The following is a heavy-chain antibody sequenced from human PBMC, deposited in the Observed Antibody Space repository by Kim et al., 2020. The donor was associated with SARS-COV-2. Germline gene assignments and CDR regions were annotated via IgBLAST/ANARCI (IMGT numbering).Heavy chain of an antibody. J-gene: IGHJ3*02. V-gene: IGHV4-4*02. CDR2: IYHSGST. CDR3: ARVSIAARGHDAFDI. Sequence: SETLSLTCAVSGGSISSSNWWSWVRQPPGKGLEWIGEIYHSGSTNYNPSLKSRVTISVDKSKNQFSLKLSSVTAADTAVYYCARVSIAARGHDAFDIWGQGTMVTVSS. CDR1: GGSISSSNW. D-gene: IGHD6-6*01.